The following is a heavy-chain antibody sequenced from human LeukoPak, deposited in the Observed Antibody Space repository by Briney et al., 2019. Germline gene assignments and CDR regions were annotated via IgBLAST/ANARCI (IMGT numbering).Heavy chain of an antibody. CDR2: IIPIFGTA. CDR3: ARDQHSSGYRNFDY. J-gene: IGHJ4*02. Sequence: KVSCKASGGTFSSYAISWVRQAPGQGLEWMGGIIPIFGTANYAQKFQGRVTITADESTSTAYMELSSLRSEDTAVYYCARDQHSSGYRNFDYWGQGTLVTVSS. CDR1: GGTFSSYA. V-gene: IGHV1-69*01. D-gene: IGHD3-22*01.